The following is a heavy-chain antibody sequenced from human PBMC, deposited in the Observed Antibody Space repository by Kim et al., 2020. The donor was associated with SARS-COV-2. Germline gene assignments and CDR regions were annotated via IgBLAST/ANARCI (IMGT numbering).Heavy chain of an antibody. J-gene: IGHJ2*01. D-gene: IGHD3-16*01. Sequence: GSTYYADSGKGRFTISRDNSKNTLYLQMNSLRAEDTAVYYCAKDGGYFDLWGRGTLVTVSS. V-gene: IGHV3-23*01. CDR2: GST. CDR3: AKDGGYFDL.